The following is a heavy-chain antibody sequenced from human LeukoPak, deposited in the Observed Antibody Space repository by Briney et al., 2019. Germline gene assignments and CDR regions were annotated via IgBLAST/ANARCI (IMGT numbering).Heavy chain of an antibody. Sequence: GGSLRLSCAASGFTFSSYSMNWVRQAPGKGLEWASSISSSSSYIYYADSVKGRFTISRDNAKNSLYLQMNSLRAEDTAVYYCARDRANEWELDYWGQGTLVTVSS. CDR1: GFTFSSYS. V-gene: IGHV3-21*01. J-gene: IGHJ4*02. CDR2: ISSSSSYI. CDR3: ARDRANEWELDY. D-gene: IGHD1-26*01.